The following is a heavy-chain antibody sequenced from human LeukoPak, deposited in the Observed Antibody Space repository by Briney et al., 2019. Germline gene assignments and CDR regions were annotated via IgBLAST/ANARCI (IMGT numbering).Heavy chain of an antibody. CDR1: GFTFSSYA. Sequence: GGSLRLSCAASGFTFSSYAMSWVRQAPGKGLEWVSAISGSGGSTYYADSVKGRFTISRDNSKNTLYLQMNSLRAEDTAVYYCAKVRLPARIAARKYYFDYWGQGTLVTVSS. CDR2: ISGSGGST. V-gene: IGHV3-23*01. D-gene: IGHD6-6*01. J-gene: IGHJ4*02. CDR3: AKVRLPARIAARKYYFDY.